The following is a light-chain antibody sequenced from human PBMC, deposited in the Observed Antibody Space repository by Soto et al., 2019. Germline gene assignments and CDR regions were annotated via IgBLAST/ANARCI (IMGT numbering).Light chain of an antibody. V-gene: IGKV1-5*03. J-gene: IGKJ4*01. CDR1: QTISSW. Sequence: DIQMTQSPSTLSGSVGDRVTITCRASQTISSWLAWYQQKPGKAPKLLIYKASTLKSGVPSRFSGSGSGTDFTLTISSLHPEDFATYYCQQLNSYPLTFGGGTKVDIK. CDR3: QQLNSYPLT. CDR2: KAS.